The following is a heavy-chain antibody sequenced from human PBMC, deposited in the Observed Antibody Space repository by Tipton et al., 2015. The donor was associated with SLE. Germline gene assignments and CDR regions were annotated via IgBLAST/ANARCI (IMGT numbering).Heavy chain of an antibody. Sequence: TLSLTCTVSGGSISSYYWSWIRQPPGKGLEWIGYIYYSGSTNYNPSLKSRVTISVDTSKNQFSLKLNSVTPEDTAVYYCARDSSGWYIDYWGQGTLVTVSS. CDR2: IYYSGST. V-gene: IGHV4-59*12. J-gene: IGHJ4*02. D-gene: IGHD6-19*01. CDR3: ARDSSGWYIDY. CDR1: GGSISSYY.